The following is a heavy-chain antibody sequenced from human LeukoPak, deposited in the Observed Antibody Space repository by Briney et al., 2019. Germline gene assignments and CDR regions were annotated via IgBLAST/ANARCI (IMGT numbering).Heavy chain of an antibody. J-gene: IGHJ5*02. V-gene: IGHV3-23*03. CDR1: GFTFSISA. CDR2: IYGDGTT. D-gene: IGHD3-10*01. CDR3: ARGSPVASGRYSIYSS. Sequence: GGSLRLSCAASGFTFSISAMSWVRQAPGKGLEWVAVIYGDGTTYYADSVKGRFTVSSDTLKNTLSLQMDSLRAADTAMYYCARGSPVASGRYSIYSSWGQGTLVTVSP.